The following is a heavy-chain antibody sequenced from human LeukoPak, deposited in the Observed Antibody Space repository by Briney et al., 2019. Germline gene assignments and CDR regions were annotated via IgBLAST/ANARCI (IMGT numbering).Heavy chain of an antibody. CDR1: GFTFSSYA. CDR3: AKALRVVVVADAFDI. Sequence: GGSLRLSCAASGFTFSSYAMSWVRQAPGKGLEWVSAISDSGGSTYYADSVKGRFTISRDNSKNTLYLQMNSLRAEDTAVYYCAKALRVVVVADAFDIWGQGTMVTVSS. V-gene: IGHV3-23*01. D-gene: IGHD2-15*01. J-gene: IGHJ3*02. CDR2: ISDSGGST.